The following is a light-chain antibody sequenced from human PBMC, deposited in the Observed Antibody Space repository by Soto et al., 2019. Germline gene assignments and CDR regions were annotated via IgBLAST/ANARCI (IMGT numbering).Light chain of an antibody. V-gene: IGKV3-11*01. CDR1: QYINTR. CDR2: DAS. CDR3: QQRET. J-gene: IGKJ1*01. Sequence: EIVLTQSPATLSSFPGDRVTLSCRASQYINTRLAWYQHRPGQAPRLLIYDASNRATGIPARFSGSGSGTDFTLTISSLEPEDFAIYYCQQRETFGQGTKVDIK.